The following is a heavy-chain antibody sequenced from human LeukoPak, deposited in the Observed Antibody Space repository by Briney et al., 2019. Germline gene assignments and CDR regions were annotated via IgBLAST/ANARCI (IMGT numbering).Heavy chain of an antibody. Sequence: GGSLRLSCAASGFNYSSYTMNWVRQAPGMGLEWLSYISSSRDITYYADSVKGRFTISRDNAKNSLYLQMNSLRAEDTAVYYCVRGSLASGVVVYYYYYLDVWGKGTTVTVSS. CDR1: GFNYSSYT. D-gene: IGHD3-3*01. CDR3: VRGSLASGVVVYYYYYLDV. V-gene: IGHV3-48*01. CDR2: ISSSRDIT. J-gene: IGHJ6*03.